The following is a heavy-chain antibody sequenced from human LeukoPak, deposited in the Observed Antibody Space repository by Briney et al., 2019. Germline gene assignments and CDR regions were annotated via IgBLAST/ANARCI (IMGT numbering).Heavy chain of an antibody. CDR3: ARGPSSRPYCSSTSCYKGGRYYGMDV. CDR1: GFTFSSYA. V-gene: IGHV4-34*01. Sequence: PGGSLRLSCAASGFTFSSYAMSWIRQPPGKGLEWIGEINHSGSTNYNPSLKSRVTISVDTSKNQFSLKLSSVTAADTAVYYCARGPSSRPYCSSTSCYKGGRYYGMDVWGQGTTVTVSS. D-gene: IGHD2-2*02. CDR2: INHSGST. J-gene: IGHJ6*02.